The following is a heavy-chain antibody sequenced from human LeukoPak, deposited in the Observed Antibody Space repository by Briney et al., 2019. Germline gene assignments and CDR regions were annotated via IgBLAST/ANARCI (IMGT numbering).Heavy chain of an antibody. J-gene: IGHJ4*02. V-gene: IGHV1-18*01. CDR1: GYTFTSYG. CDR3: ARDDYDILTGAPDY. Sequence: GASVKVSCTASGYTFTSYGISWVRQAPGQGLEWMGWISAYNGNTNYAQKLQGRVTMTTDTSTSTAYMELRSLRSDDTAVYYCARDDYDILTGAPDYWGQGTLVTVSS. CDR2: ISAYNGNT. D-gene: IGHD3-9*01.